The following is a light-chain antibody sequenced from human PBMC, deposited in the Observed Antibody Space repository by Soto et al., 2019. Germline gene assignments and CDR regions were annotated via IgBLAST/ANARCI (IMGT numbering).Light chain of an antibody. V-gene: IGLV1-44*01. CDR2: SNN. J-gene: IGLJ1*01. CDR1: SSNIGSNT. Sequence: QSVLTQPPSASGTPGQRVTISCSGSSSNIGSNTVNWYHQLPGTAPKLLIYSNNHRPSGVPDRLSGSKSGTAASLAIRGLQFEDEADYYCAAWDDSLNGYVFGTGTKVTVL. CDR3: AAWDDSLNGYV.